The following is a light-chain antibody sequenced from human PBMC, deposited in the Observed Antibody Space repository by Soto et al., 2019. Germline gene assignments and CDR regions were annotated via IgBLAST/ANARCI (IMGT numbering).Light chain of an antibody. J-gene: IGKJ1*01. V-gene: IGKV3-20*01. CDR3: QQYGSSGT. Sequence: EIVLTHSPGTPYRSPGERATLSCSASQSVSNNYLAWYQQKPGQAPRLLIYGASNRATGIPDRFSGSGSGTDFTLTISRLEPEDFAVYYCQQYGSSGTFGQGTKVDIK. CDR1: QSVSNNY. CDR2: GAS.